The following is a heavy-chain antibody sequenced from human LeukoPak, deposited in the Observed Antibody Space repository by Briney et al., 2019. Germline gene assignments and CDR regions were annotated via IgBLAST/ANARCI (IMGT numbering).Heavy chain of an antibody. V-gene: IGHV1-18*01. CDR2: ISAYNGNT. D-gene: IGHD5-12*01. J-gene: IGHJ4*02. Sequence: GASVKVSCKASGYTFTTYGITWVRQAPGQGLERMGWISAYNGNTKYAQKFQGRVSMTADTSTSTAYMELRSLRSDDTAVYYCAREGRQASGYDWMGGEFDYWGQGTLVTVSS. CDR1: GYTFTTYG. CDR3: AREGRQASGYDWMGGEFDY.